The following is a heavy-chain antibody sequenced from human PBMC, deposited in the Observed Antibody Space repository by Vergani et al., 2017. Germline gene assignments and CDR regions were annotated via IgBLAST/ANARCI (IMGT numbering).Heavy chain of an antibody. CDR2: INPSGGHT. Sequence: QVQVVQSGAEVKKSGASVKVSCKTSGYTFSNYYMHWVRQAPGQGLEWMGIINPSGGHTNYAQKFQGRVTMTRHTSTSTVYMELGSLRSEDTARYYCAREDYGILTGYRYWGQGTLVTVSA. J-gene: IGHJ4*02. D-gene: IGHD3-9*01. V-gene: IGHV1-46*03. CDR1: GYTFSNYY. CDR3: AREDYGILTGYRY.